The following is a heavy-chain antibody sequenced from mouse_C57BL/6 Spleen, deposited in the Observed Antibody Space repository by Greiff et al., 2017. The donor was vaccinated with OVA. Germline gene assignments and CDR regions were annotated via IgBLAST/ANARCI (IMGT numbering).Heavy chain of an antibody. CDR1: GFSLTSYG. V-gene: IGHV2-2*01. CDR2: IWSGGST. J-gene: IGHJ1*03. D-gene: IGHD2-1*01. Sequence: QVQLQQSGPGLVQPSQSLSITCTVSGFSLTSYGVHWVRQSPGKGLEWLGVIWSGGSTDYNAAFISGLSISKDNSKSQVFFKMNSLQADDTAIYYCARTNYVYWYFDVWGTGTTVTVSS. CDR3: ARTNYVYWYFDV.